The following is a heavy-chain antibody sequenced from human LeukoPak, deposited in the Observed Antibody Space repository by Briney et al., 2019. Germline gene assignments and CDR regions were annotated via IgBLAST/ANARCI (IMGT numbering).Heavy chain of an antibody. D-gene: IGHD5-18*01. J-gene: IGHJ4*02. CDR1: GGSISSNSW. V-gene: IGHV4-4*02. CDR3: ARGYSYGFPLDF. CDR2: IYHSGST. Sequence: SVTLSLTCAVSGGSISSNSWWSWVRQPPGKRLELIGEIYHSGSTNYNPSLKSRVTVSVDKSKNLFSLKLSAVTAADSAVYYCARGYSYGFPLDFWGQGTLVTVSS.